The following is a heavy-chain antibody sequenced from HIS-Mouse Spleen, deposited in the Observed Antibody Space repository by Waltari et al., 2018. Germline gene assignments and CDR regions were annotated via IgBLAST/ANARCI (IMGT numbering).Heavy chain of an antibody. V-gene: IGHV4-34*01. Sequence: QVQLQQWGAGLLKPSETLSLTCAVYGGSFSGYYWSWIRQPPGKGLEWIGEINHSGSTNYNPTLKSRVTISVDTSKNQFSLKLGSVTAADTAVYYCARGPGSSSDYWGQGTLVTVSS. CDR3: ARGPGSSSDY. CDR1: GGSFSGYY. J-gene: IGHJ4*02. D-gene: IGHD6-6*01. CDR2: INHSGST.